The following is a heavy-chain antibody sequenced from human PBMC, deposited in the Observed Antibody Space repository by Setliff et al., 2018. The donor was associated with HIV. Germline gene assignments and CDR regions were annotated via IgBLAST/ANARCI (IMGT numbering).Heavy chain of an antibody. CDR3: ARENDILSGFNIHGFDY. CDR1: GYTFTSYY. Sequence: ASVKVSCKASGYTFTSYYMHWVRQAPGQGLEWMGIINPSSGSTTYAQKFQGRVTMTRDTAISTAYMELSSLSSDDTAVYYCARENDILSGFNIHGFDYWGQGTLVTVSS. V-gene: IGHV1-46*01. J-gene: IGHJ4*02. D-gene: IGHD3-9*01. CDR2: INPSSGST.